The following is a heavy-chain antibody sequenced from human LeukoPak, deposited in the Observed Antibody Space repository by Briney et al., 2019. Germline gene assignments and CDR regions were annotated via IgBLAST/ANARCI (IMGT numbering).Heavy chain of an antibody. CDR3: AREVPEGSSGHYYYYYGMDV. Sequence: PGGSLRLSCAASGFTFNTYTMNWVRQAPGKGLEWVSYISGSSGIIDYADSVRGRFTISRDNAKNSLYLQMNSLRAEDTAVYYCAREVPEGSSGHYYYYYGMDVWGQGTTVTVSS. CDR1: GFTFNTYT. CDR2: ISGSSGII. D-gene: IGHD6-19*01. V-gene: IGHV3-48*01. J-gene: IGHJ6*02.